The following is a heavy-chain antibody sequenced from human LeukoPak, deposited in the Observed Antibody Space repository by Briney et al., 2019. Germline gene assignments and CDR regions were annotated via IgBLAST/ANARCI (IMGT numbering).Heavy chain of an antibody. CDR1: GGSISSGDYY. Sequence: PSQTLSLTCTVSGGSISSGDYYWSWIRQPPGKRLEWVGESNDSGGTNYNPSLKSRVTISVDTSKNQFSLKLSSVTAADTAVYYCARGRDSSIFYWGQGTLVTVSS. CDR2: SNDSGGT. CDR3: ARGRDSSIFY. D-gene: IGHD6-13*01. J-gene: IGHJ4*02. V-gene: IGHV4-61*09.